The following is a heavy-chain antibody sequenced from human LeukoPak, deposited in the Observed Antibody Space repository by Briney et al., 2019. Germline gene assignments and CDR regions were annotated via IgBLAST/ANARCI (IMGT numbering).Heavy chain of an antibody. V-gene: IGHV4-59*01. D-gene: IGHD3-3*01. CDR2: IYCSGST. CDR3: ARGKDYDFWSGYRPPNYGMDV. CDR1: GGSISSYY. Sequence: PSETLSRTCTVSGGSISSYYWSWIRQPPGKVLEWIGYIYCSGSTNYNPCLRSRVTISVDTSKNQFSLKLSSVTAADTAVYYCARGKDYDFWSGYRPPNYGMDVWGQGTTVTVSS. J-gene: IGHJ6*02.